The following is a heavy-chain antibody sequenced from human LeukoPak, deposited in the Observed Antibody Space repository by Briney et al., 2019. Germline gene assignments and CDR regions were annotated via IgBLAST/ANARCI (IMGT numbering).Heavy chain of an antibody. CDR2: ISYDGSNK. J-gene: IGHJ5*02. CDR1: GFTFSSNA. D-gene: IGHD6-6*01. V-gene: IGHV3-30*04. Sequence: GGSLRLSCAASGFTFSSNAMHWVRQAPGKGLEWVAVISYDGSNKYYADSVKGRFTISRDNSKNTLYLQMNSLRAEDTAVYYCARDRVSYSSSGFDPWGRGTLVIVSS. CDR3: ARDRVSYSSSGFDP.